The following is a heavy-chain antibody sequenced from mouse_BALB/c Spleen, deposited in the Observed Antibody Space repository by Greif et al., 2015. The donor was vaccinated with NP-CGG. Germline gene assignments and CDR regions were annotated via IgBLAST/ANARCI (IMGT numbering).Heavy chain of an antibody. J-gene: IGHJ3*01. D-gene: IGHD2-4*01. Sequence: VKLQESGPSLVQPSQSLSITCTVSGFSLTSYGVHWVRQSPGKGLEWLGVIWRGGSTDYNAAFMSRLSITKDNSKSXVFFKMNSLQADDTAIYYCAKDDDYDVWFTYWGRGTLVTVSA. V-gene: IGHV2-5-1*01. CDR1: GFSLTSYG. CDR3: AKDDDYDVWFTY. CDR2: IWRGGST.